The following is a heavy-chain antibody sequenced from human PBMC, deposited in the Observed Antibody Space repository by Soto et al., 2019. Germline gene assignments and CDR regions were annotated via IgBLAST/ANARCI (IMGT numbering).Heavy chain of an antibody. V-gene: IGHV3-53*04. Sequence: EVQLVESGGGLVQPGGSLRLSCAASGFTVSSNYMSWVRQAPGKGLEWVSVIYSGGSTYYADSVKGRFTISRHNSKNTQSLKMHGLRAKDTAVHDCASEGGLGDYIWGSYRPQGAFDIWGQGTMVTVSS. CDR2: IYSGGST. D-gene: IGHD3-16*02. CDR1: GFTVSSNY. CDR3: ASEGGLGDYIWGSYRPQGAFDI. J-gene: IGHJ3*02.